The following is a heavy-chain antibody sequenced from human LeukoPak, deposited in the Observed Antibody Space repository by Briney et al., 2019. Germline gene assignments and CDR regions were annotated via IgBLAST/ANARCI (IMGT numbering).Heavy chain of an antibody. CDR2: ISGDGGRT. J-gene: IGHJ4*02. CDR3: AKDYLTGTTRYFDC. Sequence: PGWSLSLSCAASGFTFRSYTMNWVRQAPWKGLEWVSLISGDGGRTYYADSVKGRFTISRDNSKNSLYLQMNSLRTEDTALYYCAKDYLTGTTRYFDCWGQGTLVTVSS. D-gene: IGHD1-7*01. V-gene: IGHV3-43*02. CDR1: GFTFRSYT.